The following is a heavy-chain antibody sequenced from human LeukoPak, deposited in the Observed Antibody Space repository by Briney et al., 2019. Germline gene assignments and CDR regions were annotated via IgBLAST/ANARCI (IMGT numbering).Heavy chain of an antibody. CDR3: ASRKLGNDY. Sequence: SETLSLTCTISGGSVSDYYWSWIRQSPGKGLEWIGYIYYTGSTTYDPSLKSRVTISADTSKNQFSLKLSSVTAADTAVYYCASRKLGNDYWGQGTLVTVSS. D-gene: IGHD7-27*01. V-gene: IGHV4-59*02. J-gene: IGHJ4*02. CDR1: GGSVSDYY. CDR2: IYYTGST.